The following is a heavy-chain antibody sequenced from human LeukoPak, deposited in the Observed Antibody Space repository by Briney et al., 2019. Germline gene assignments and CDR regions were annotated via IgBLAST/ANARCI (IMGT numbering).Heavy chain of an antibody. CDR3: TRTRDYAMDV. V-gene: IGHV6-1*01. CDR2: TYYRYKWYT. J-gene: IGHJ6*02. Sequence: SQTLSLTRAISGDSVSSDSAGWNWIRQSPSRGLEWLGKTYYRYKWYTEYALSVKSRVSINPDTSKNQFSLQLNSVTPEDTAVYYCTRTRDYAMDVWGQGTTVTVSS. CDR1: GDSVSSDSAG.